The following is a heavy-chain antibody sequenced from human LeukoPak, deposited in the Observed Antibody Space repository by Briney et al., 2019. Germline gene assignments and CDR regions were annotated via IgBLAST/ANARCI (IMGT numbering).Heavy chain of an antibody. J-gene: IGHJ4*02. CDR1: GYSISSGYY. V-gene: IGHV4-38-2*02. CDR3: ARDRLTLSSPN. D-gene: IGHD4-23*01. Sequence: SETLSLTCTVSGYSISSGYYWGWIRQPPGKGLEWIGSIYHSGSTYYNPSLKSRVTISVDTSKNQFSLKLSSVTAADTAVYYCARDRLTLSSPNWGQGTLVTVSS. CDR2: IYHSGST.